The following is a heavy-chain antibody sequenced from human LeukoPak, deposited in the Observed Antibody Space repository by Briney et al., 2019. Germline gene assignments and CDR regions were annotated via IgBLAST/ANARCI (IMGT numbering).Heavy chain of an antibody. V-gene: IGHV4-4*02. J-gene: IGHJ4*02. Sequence: SGTLSLTCAVSGGSISSSNWWSWVRQPPGKGLEWIGEIYHSGSTNYNPSLKSRVTISVDKSKNQFSLKLSSVTAADTAVYYCARQSTIVGLDGGHFDFWGLGTLVTVSS. CDR3: ARQSTIVGLDGGHFDF. D-gene: IGHD1-26*01. CDR2: IYHSGST. CDR1: GGSISSSNW.